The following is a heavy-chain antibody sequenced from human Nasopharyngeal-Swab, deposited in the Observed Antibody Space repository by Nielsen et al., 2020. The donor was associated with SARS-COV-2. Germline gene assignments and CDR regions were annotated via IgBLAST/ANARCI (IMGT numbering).Heavy chain of an antibody. V-gene: IGHV3-9*01. CDR2: ISWNSGSI. Sequence: VRQAPGKGLEWVSGISWNSGSIGYADSVKGRFTISRDNAKNSLYLQMNSLRAEDTALYYCAKVVAAHSYYYGMDVWGQGTTVTVSS. D-gene: IGHD2-15*01. CDR3: AKVVAAHSYYYGMDV. J-gene: IGHJ6*02.